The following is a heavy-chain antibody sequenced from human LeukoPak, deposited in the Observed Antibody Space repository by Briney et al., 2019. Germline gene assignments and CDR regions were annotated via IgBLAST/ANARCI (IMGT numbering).Heavy chain of an antibody. CDR1: GGSISSSNFY. D-gene: IGHD6-19*01. J-gene: IGHJ4*02. V-gene: IGHV4-39*01. CDR3: TRLESSGWSDYFDY. Sequence: SETLSLTCTVSGGSISSSNFYWGWVRQPPGKGLEWIGNIHYRGHTYYNPSLKSRVTISVDTSMSQFSLRLSSVTAADTAVYYCTRLESSGWSDYFDYWGQGTQVTVSS. CDR2: IHYRGHT.